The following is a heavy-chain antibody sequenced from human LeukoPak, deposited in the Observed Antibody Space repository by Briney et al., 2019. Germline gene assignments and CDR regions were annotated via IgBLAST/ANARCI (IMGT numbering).Heavy chain of an antibody. D-gene: IGHD3-10*01. CDR1: GFTFSSYG. CDR3: ARRGSHTH. CDR2: IRYDGSNK. J-gene: IGHJ4*02. Sequence: GGSLRLSCAASGFTFSSYGMHWVRQAPGKGLEWVAFIRYDGSNKYYADSVKGRFILSRDNSRNTLSLEMNSLRAEDTAVYYCARRGSHTHWGQGTLVTVSS. V-gene: IGHV3-30*02.